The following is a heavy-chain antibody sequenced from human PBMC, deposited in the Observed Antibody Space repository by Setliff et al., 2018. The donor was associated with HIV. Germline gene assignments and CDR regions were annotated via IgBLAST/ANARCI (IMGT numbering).Heavy chain of an antibody. CDR1: GESLSGYY. Sequence: SETLSLTCTVYGESLSGYYWTWIRQPPGRGLEWIGEISPSGDTNFIPSLKSRVTMSLDSSKNQFSVTLNSVTAADTAVYYCARKGRMGEVFDSWGQGTLVTVSS. D-gene: IGHD2-8*01. CDR2: ISPSGDT. V-gene: IGHV4-34*01. J-gene: IGHJ4*02. CDR3: ARKGRMGEVFDS.